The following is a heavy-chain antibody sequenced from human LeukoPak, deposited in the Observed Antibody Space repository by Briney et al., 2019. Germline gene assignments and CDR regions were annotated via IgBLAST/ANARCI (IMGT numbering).Heavy chain of an antibody. CDR3: ARGWALLPY. V-gene: IGHV3-7*01. CDR2: IKQDGSEK. Sequence: GGSLRLSCAASGFTFSGFGMYWVRQAPGKGLEWEANIKQDGSEKYYVDSVKGRFTISRDNAKSSLYLQMNSLRAEDTAIYYCARGWALLPYWGQGSLVTVSS. CDR1: GFTFSGFG. J-gene: IGHJ4*02. D-gene: IGHD1-26*01.